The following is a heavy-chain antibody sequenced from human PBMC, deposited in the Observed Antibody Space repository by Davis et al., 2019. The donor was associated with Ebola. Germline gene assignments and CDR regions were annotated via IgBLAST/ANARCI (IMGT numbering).Heavy chain of an antibody. D-gene: IGHD6-19*01. CDR3: ARTRIAVAAPYYYYYGMDV. CDR2: IYYSGST. Sequence: GSLRLSCTVSGGSVSSGSYYWSWIRQPPGKGLEWIGYIYYSGSTNYNPSLKSRVTISVDTSKNQFSLKLSSVTAADTAVYYCARTRIAVAAPYYYYYGMDVWGQGTTVAVSS. CDR1: GGSVSSGSYY. J-gene: IGHJ6*02. V-gene: IGHV4-61*01.